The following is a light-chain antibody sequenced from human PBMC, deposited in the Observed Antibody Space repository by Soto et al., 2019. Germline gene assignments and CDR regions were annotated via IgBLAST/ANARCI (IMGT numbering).Light chain of an antibody. CDR2: DVS. J-gene: IGKJ1*01. CDR1: QSISSY. CDR3: QQYDSFSVT. Sequence: DIQITQSPSSLSESVGDRVTITCRASQSISSYLNWYQQKPGKAPKLLIYDVSALKRGVPPRFSGSGSGTEFTLTISSLQPDDFATYYCQQYDSFSVTVGQGTQVDI. V-gene: IGKV1-5*01.